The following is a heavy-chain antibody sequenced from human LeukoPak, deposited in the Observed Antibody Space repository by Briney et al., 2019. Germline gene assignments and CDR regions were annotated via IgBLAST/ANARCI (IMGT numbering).Heavy chain of an antibody. D-gene: IGHD6-13*01. J-gene: IGHJ6*03. CDR1: GGSISGYY. V-gene: IGHV4-4*07. CDR3: ARENLAAAGTRGGYYYYYYMDV. Sequence: PSETLSLTCTVPGGSISGYYWSWIRQPAGKGLEWIGRIYTSGSTNYNPSLKSRVTMSVDTSKNQFSLKLSSVTAADTAVYYCARENLAAAGTRGGYYYYYYMDVWGKGTTVTVSS. CDR2: IYTSGST.